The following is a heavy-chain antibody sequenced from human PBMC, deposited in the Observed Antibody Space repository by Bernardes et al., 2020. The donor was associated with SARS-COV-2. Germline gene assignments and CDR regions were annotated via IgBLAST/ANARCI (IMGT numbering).Heavy chain of an antibody. Sequence: SETLSLTCAVYGGSFSDYYWSWIRQTPGKGLEWIGEINHSGSTTYNPSLRSRVTISVDTSRNQFSLSLRSVTAADTAVDYCGRDPPPNTEIYGVDVWGQGTTVTVSS. CDR1: GGSFSDYY. CDR3: GRDPPPNTEIYGVDV. J-gene: IGHJ6*02. CDR2: INHSGST. D-gene: IGHD4-17*01. V-gene: IGHV4-34*01.